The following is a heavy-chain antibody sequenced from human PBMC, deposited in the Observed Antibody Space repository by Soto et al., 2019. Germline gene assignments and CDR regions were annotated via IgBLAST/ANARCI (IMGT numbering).Heavy chain of an antibody. CDR3: AKGPKSSGWFFFDY. D-gene: IGHD6-19*01. V-gene: IGHV3-30*18. J-gene: IGHJ4*02. Sequence: QGQLVESGGGVVQPGRSLRLSCAASGFTFSSYGMHWVRQAPGKGLEWVAVISYDGSNKYYADSLKGRFTISRDNSNNALYLQMNSLGDAETAVYYCAKGPKSSGWFFFDYWGQGPLVTVSS. CDR2: ISYDGSNK. CDR1: GFTFSSYG.